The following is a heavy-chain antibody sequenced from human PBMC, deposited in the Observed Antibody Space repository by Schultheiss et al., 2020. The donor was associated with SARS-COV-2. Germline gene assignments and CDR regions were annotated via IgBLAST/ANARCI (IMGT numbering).Heavy chain of an antibody. V-gene: IGHV4-59*08. J-gene: IGHJ4*02. Sequence: SETLSLTCTVSGGSISSYYWSWIRQPPGKGLEWIGYIYYSGSTNYNPSLKSRVTISVDTSKNQFSLKLSSVTAADTAVYYCARHWRGGVFVNYYFDYWGQGTLVTVSS. D-gene: IGHD3-16*01. CDR3: ARHWRGGVFVNYYFDY. CDR2: IYYSGST. CDR1: GGSISSYY.